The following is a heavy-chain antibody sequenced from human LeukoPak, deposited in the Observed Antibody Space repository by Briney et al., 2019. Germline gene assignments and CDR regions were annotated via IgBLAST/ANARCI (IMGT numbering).Heavy chain of an antibody. CDR1: GFTFDDCA. D-gene: IGHD3-22*01. CDR3: AKDGSSGNAYYLDY. V-gene: IGHV3-9*01. CDR2: VSWNSGSI. J-gene: IGHJ4*02. Sequence: GRSLRLSCAASGFTFDDCAIHWVRQAPGKGLEWVSGVSWNSGSIAYADSVKGRFSISRDNAKNFLYLQMNSLRPEDTAVYFCAKDGSSGNAYYLDYWGQGTRVTVSS.